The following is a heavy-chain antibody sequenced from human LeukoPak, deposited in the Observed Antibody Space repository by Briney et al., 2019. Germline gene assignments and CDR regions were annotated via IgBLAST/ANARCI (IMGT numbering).Heavy chain of an antibody. Sequence: GVSLRLSCAASGFTFSDHYMSWIRQAPGKGLESISYISQTGSSIYYADSVEGRFTISRDNAKNSLYLQMNSLRAEDTAVYYCARGHWGLDYWGQGALVTVSS. J-gene: IGHJ4*02. CDR2: ISQTGSSI. CDR1: GFTFSDHY. V-gene: IGHV3-11*01. D-gene: IGHD7-27*01. CDR3: ARGHWGLDY.